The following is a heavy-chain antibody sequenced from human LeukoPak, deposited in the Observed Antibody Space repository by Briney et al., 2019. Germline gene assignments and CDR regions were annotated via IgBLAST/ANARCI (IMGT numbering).Heavy chain of an antibody. CDR3: ARDWSGYYGSGSYPFDY. J-gene: IGHJ4*02. CDR1: GFTFSSYE. V-gene: IGHV3-48*03. D-gene: IGHD3-10*01. Sequence: QPGGSLRLSCAASGFTFSSYEMNWVRQAPGKGLEWVSYISSSGSTIYYADSVKGRFTISRDNAKNSLYLQMDSLRAEDTAVYYCARDWSGYYGSGSYPFDYWGQGTLVTVSP. CDR2: ISSSGSTI.